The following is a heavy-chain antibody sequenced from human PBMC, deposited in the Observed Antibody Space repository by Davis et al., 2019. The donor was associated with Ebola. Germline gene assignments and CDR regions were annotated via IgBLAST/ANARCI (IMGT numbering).Heavy chain of an antibody. D-gene: IGHD6-19*01. CDR1: GFTFSDYY. CDR2: INQDGSEE. Sequence: PGGSLRLSCAASGFTFSDYYMSWIRQAPGKGLECVANINQDGSEEYYVDSVKGRFTISKDNAKSSLYLQMNSLRAEDTAVYYCARGRYASGWIFDYWGQGNLVTVSS. J-gene: IGHJ4*02. V-gene: IGHV3-7*03. CDR3: ARGRYASGWIFDY.